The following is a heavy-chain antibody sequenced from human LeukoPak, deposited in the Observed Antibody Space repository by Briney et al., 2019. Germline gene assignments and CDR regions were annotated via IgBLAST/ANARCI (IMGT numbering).Heavy chain of an antibody. D-gene: IGHD3-3*01. CDR3: ARFFSDFWSGYYTYYYYYMDV. CDR2: IYYSGST. CDR1: GGSISSYY. J-gene: IGHJ6*03. V-gene: IGHV4-59*01. Sequence: SETLSLTCTVSGGSISSYYWSWIRQPPGKGLEWIGYIYYSGSTNYNPSLKSRVTISVGTSKNQFSLKLSSVTAADTAVYYCARFFSDFWSGYYTYYYYYMDVWGKGTTVTVSS.